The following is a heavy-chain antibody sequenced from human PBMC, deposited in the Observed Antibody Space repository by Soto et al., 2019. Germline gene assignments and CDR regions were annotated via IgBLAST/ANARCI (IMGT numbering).Heavy chain of an antibody. D-gene: IGHD2-2*01. CDR2: INYSGST. J-gene: IGHJ6*03. Sequence: PSETLSLTCTVSGGSISSYYWSWIRQPPGKGLEWIGYINYSGSTNYNPSLKSRVTISVDTSKNQFSLKLSSVTAADTAVYYCARARPMGYCSSTSCYHDYYYYMDVWGKGTTVTVSS. V-gene: IGHV4-59*12. CDR3: ARARPMGYCSSTSCYHDYYYYMDV. CDR1: GGSISSYY.